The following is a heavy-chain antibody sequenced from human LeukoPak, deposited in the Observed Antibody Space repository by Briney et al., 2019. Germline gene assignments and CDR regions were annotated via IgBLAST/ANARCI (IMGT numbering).Heavy chain of an antibody. Sequence: PSETLSLTCTVSGGSISSSDYYWSWIRQPPGKGLEWIGYIYYSGSTNYNPSLKSRVTISVDTSKNQFSPKLSSVTAADTAVYYCARLGVYSSGWYNHHWFDPWGQGTLVTVSS. CDR3: ARLGVYSSGWYNHHWFDP. CDR1: GGSISSSDYY. CDR2: IYYSGST. V-gene: IGHV4-61*08. J-gene: IGHJ5*02. D-gene: IGHD6-19*01.